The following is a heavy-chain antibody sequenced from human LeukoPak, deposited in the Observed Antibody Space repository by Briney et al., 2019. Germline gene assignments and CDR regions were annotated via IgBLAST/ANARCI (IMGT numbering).Heavy chain of an antibody. CDR3: ARDLRYSGAPTG. CDR2: IYHSGST. Sequence: PSETLSLTCAVSGGSISSSNWWSWVRQPPGQGLEWIGEIYHSGSTNYNPSLKSRVTISVDTSKNQFSLKLSSVTAADTAVYYCARDLRYSGAPTGWGQGTLVTVSS. V-gene: IGHV4-4*02. D-gene: IGHD1-1*01. J-gene: IGHJ4*02. CDR1: GGSISSSNW.